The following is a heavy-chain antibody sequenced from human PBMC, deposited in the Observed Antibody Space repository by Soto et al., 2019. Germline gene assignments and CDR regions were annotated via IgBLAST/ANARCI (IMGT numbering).Heavy chain of an antibody. J-gene: IGHJ6*02. D-gene: IGHD1-26*01. CDR1: GFTFSSYA. CDR3: AKGSHYYYYGMDV. CDR2: ISYDGSNK. V-gene: IGHV3-30-3*01. Sequence: PGVSRRISCAASGFTFSSYAMHWVRQAPGKGLEWVAVISYDGSNKYYADSVKGRFTISRDNSKNTLYLQMNSLRAEDTAVYYCAKGSHYYYYGMDVWGQGTTVTVSS.